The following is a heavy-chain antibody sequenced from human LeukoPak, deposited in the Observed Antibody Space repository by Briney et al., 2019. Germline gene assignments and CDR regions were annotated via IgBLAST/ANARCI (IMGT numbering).Heavy chain of an antibody. CDR3: ARAGGELLSFAAFDI. CDR1: GGTFSSYA. CDR2: IIPIFGTA. D-gene: IGHD1-26*01. V-gene: IGHV1-69*05. Sequence: SVKVSCKASGGTFSSYAISWVRQAPGQGLEWMGGIIPIFGTANYAQKFQGRVTITTDESTSTAYMELSSLRSEDTAVYYCARAGGELLSFAAFDIWGQGTMVTVSS. J-gene: IGHJ3*02.